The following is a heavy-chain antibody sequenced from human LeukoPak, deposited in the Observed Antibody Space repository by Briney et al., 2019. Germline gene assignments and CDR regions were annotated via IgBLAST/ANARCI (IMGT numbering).Heavy chain of an antibody. J-gene: IGHJ3*02. D-gene: IGHD3-3*01. CDR1: GYTFTSYY. CDR2: INPNAGST. Sequence: GASVKVSCKASGYTFTSYYMHWVRQAPGQGLEWMGVINPNAGSTSYAQRFQGRVTMTRDTSTSTVYMELSSLRSEDTAVYYCARDVRYDFWSDQREAFDIWGQGTMITVSS. CDR3: ARDVRYDFWSDQREAFDI. V-gene: IGHV1-46*01.